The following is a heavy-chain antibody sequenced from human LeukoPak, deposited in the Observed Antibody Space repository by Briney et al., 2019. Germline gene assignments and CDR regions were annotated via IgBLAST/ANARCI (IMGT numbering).Heavy chain of an antibody. CDR2: IYYSGST. J-gene: IGHJ5*02. Sequence: SETLSLTCTVSGGSIGSGDYYWSWIRQPPGKGLEWIGYIYYSGSTYYNPSLKSRVTISVDTSKNQFSLKLSSVTAADTAVYYCARAIGGYDYFWFDPWGQGTLVTVSS. D-gene: IGHD5-12*01. CDR3: ARAIGGYDYFWFDP. CDR1: GGSIGSGDYY. V-gene: IGHV4-30-4*01.